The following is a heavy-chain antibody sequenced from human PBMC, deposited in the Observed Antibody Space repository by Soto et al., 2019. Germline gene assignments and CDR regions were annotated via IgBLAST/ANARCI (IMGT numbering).Heavy chain of an antibody. V-gene: IGHV1-24*01. D-gene: IGHD3-22*01. CDR3: ATVRLNYYDSSGYYRAFEY. CDR1: GYTLTELS. Sequence: ASVKVSCKVSGYTLTELSMHWVRQAPGKGLEWMGGFDPEDGETIYAQKFQGRVTMTEDTSTDTAYMELSSLRSEDTAVYYCATVRLNYYDSSGYYRAFEYWCHGPLVTVFS. CDR2: FDPEDGET. J-gene: IGHJ4*01.